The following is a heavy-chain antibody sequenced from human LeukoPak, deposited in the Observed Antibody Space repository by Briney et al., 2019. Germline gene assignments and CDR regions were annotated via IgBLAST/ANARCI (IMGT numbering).Heavy chain of an antibody. V-gene: IGHV3-30*01. CDR3: ARDKYGDYPPRGYFDY. CDR2: ISYDGSNK. J-gene: IGHJ4*02. D-gene: IGHD4-17*01. Sequence: PGGSLRLSCAASGFTFSSYAMHWVRQAPGKGLEWVAVISYDGSNKYYADSVKGRFTISRDNSKNTLYLQMNGLRAEDTAVYYCARDKYGDYPPRGYFDYWGQGTLVTVSS. CDR1: GFTFSSYA.